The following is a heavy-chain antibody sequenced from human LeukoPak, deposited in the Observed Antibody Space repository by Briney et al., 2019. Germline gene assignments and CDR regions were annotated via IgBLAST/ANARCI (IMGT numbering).Heavy chain of an antibody. CDR3: ARDQPRYCSGGSCYSKQDY. CDR2: INHSGST. D-gene: IGHD2-15*01. V-gene: IGHV4-34*01. J-gene: IGHJ4*02. CDR1: GGSFSGYY. Sequence: SETLSLTCAVYGGSFSGYYGSWIRQPPGKGLEWIGEINHSGSTNYNPSLKSRVTISVDTSKNQFSLKLSSVTAADTAVYYCARDQPRYCSGGSCYSKQDYWGQGNLVTVSS.